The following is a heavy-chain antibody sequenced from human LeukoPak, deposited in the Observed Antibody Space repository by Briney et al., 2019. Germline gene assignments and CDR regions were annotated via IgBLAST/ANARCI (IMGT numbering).Heavy chain of an antibody. CDR3: ARLGYCSGGRCN. CDR2: INHSGST. J-gene: IGHJ4*02. Sequence: SETLSLTCTVSGGSISSSSYYWSWIRQPPGKGLEWIGEINHSGSTNYNPSLKSRVTISVDTSKNQFSLKLSSVTAADTAVYYCARLGYCSGGRCNWGQGTLVTVSS. CDR1: GGSISSSSYY. D-gene: IGHD2-15*01. V-gene: IGHV4-39*07.